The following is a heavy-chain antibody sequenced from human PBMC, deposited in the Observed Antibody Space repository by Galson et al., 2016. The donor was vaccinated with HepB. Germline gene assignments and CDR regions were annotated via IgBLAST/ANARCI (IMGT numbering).Heavy chain of an antibody. CDR2: INNDGSSI. D-gene: IGHD2-15*01. V-gene: IGHV3-74*01. CDR1: GFTFSSYW. J-gene: IGHJ6*02. CDR3: ARDLVEFCSGSSCQRGGMDV. Sequence: FLRLSCAASGFTFSSYWMHWVRQAPGKGLVSVSRINNDGSSINYVDSVKGRFTSSRDNAKNTLFLQMNSLRAEDTAVYYCARDLVEFCSGSSCQRGGMDVWG.